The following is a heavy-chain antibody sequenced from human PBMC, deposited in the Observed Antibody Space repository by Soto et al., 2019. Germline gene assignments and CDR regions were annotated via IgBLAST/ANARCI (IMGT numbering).Heavy chain of an antibody. CDR3: AGGVTLVRGVIHTPYFDY. CDR1: GGSISSGGYY. CDR2: IYYSGST. J-gene: IGHJ4*02. V-gene: IGHV4-31*03. Sequence: QVQLQESGPGLVKPSQTLSLTCTVSGGSISSGGYYWSWIRQHPGKGLEWIGYIYYSGSTYYNPSLKSRVTISVDTSKNLFSLKLSSVTAADTAVYYCAGGVTLVRGVIHTPYFDYWGQGALVTVSS. D-gene: IGHD3-10*01.